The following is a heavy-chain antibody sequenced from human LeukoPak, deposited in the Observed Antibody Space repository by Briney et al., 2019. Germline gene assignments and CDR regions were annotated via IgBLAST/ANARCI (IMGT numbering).Heavy chain of an antibody. CDR3: ARHAVWAVNYYYYLDV. J-gene: IGHJ6*03. CDR1: GGSIRSYY. CDR2: IYYSGST. D-gene: IGHD2-8*01. Sequence: SETLSLTCTVSGGSIRSYYCSWIRQLPGKGLEWIAYIYYSGSTNYNPSLKSRVTISVDTSKNQFSLKLSSVTAADTAVYYCARHAVWAVNYYYYLDVWGKGTTVTISS. V-gene: IGHV4-59*08.